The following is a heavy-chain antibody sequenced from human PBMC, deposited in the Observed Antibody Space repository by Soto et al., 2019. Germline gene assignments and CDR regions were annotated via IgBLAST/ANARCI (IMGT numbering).Heavy chain of an antibody. CDR3: SRGSSYYGMDV. D-gene: IGHD3-3*01. J-gene: IGHJ6*02. CDR1: GFTFGDYA. V-gene: IGHV3-49*03. CDR2: IRTKDYGGTT. Sequence: PVGSLRLSCTASGFTFGDYAMSWFRQAPGKGLEWVGFIRTKDYGGTTEYAASVKGRFIISRDDSKSIAYLQMNSLKTEDTAVYYCSRGSSYYGMDVWGQGTTVTVSS.